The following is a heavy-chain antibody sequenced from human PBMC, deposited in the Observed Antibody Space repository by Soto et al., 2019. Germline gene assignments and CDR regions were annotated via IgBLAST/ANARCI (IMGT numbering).Heavy chain of an antibody. D-gene: IGHD1-26*01. CDR2: IYYSGST. J-gene: IGHJ4*02. CDR1: GGSISSGDYY. V-gene: IGHV4-30-4*01. Sequence: SETLSLTCTVSGGSISSGDYYWSWIRQPPGKGLEWIGYIYYSGSTYYNPSLKSRVTISVDTSKNQFSLKLSSVTAADTAVYYCARAMWELPYYFDYWGQGTLVTVSS. CDR3: ARAMWELPYYFDY.